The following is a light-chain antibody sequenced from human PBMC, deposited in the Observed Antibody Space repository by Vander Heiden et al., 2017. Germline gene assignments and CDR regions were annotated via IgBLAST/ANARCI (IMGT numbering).Light chain of an antibody. J-gene: IGKJ2*01. Sequence: TVWTQPPGTLSLSPGEGATLSCRASQNIFNRYLAWYQQKPGQPPRLLIYAGVTRATGVPDRFSGSGSGTDFTLTVSRLEPEDSAVYYCQQYHSSLYTFGQGTKVEIK. CDR3: QQYHSSLYT. CDR2: AGV. V-gene: IGKV3-20*01. CDR1: QNIFNRY.